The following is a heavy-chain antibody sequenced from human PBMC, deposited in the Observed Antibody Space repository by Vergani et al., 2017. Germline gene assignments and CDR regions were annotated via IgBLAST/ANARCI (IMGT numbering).Heavy chain of an antibody. Sequence: QVQLVESGGGVVQPGRSLRLSCAASGFTFSSYAMHWVRQAPGKGLEWVAVISYDGSNKYYADSVKGRFTISRDNAKNTLYLKMNSLRAEDTAVYHCAGGRIAVAPLDPWGQGTLVTVSS. J-gene: IGHJ5*02. CDR3: AGGRIAVAPLDP. V-gene: IGHV3-30*01. CDR1: GFTFSSYA. D-gene: IGHD6-19*01. CDR2: ISYDGSNK.